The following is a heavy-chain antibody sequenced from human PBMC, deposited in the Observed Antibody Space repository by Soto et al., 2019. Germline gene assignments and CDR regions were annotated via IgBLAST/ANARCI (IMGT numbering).Heavy chain of an antibody. Sequence: GGSLRLSCAASGFTFSSYAMSWVRQAPGKGLEWVSAISGSGGSTYYADSVKGRFTISRDNSKNTLYLQMNSLRAENTAVYYCAKPNDDFLSAGSWFDPLAQGTLVTVSS. V-gene: IGHV3-23*01. CDR1: GFTFSSYA. CDR3: AKPNDDFLSAGSWFDP. J-gene: IGHJ5*02. D-gene: IGHD3-3*01. CDR2: ISGSGGST.